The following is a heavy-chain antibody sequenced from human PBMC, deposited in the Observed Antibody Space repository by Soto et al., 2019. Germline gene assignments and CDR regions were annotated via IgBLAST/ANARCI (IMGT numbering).Heavy chain of an antibody. J-gene: IGHJ4*02. CDR3: ARSPPYDMLTGYYNGDFDC. V-gene: IGHV1-18*01. D-gene: IGHD3-9*01. Sequence: QVQLVQSGAEVKKPGASVKVSCKASGYTFTSYGISWVRQAPGQGREWMAGIRVYNGNTRYAQRFQGRVTMTTDTSTSTAYMELRSLRSADTAVYYCARSPPYDMLTGYYNGDFDCWGRGTLVTVSS. CDR2: IRVYNGNT. CDR1: GYTFTSYG.